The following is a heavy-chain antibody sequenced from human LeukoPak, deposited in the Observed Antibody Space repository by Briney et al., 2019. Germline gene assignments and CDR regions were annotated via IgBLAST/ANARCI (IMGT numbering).Heavy chain of an antibody. CDR3: ARFTYCYDSSGYAIDY. V-gene: IGHV4-39*01. D-gene: IGHD3-22*01. Sequence: ASETLSLTCTVSGGSISSSSYYWGWIRQPPRKGLEWIGSIYYSGSTYYNPSLKSRVTISVDTSKNQFSLKLSSVTAADTAVYYCARFTYCYDSSGYAIDYWGQGTLVTVSS. CDR1: GGSISSSSYY. J-gene: IGHJ4*02. CDR2: IYYSGST.